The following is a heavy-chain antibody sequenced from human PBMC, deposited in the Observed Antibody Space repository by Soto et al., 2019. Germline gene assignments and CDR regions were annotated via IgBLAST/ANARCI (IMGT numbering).Heavy chain of an antibody. CDR2: IKSKTDGGTT. V-gene: IGHV3-15*01. CDR3: TTDSIGDSHYYGMDV. J-gene: IGHJ6*02. Sequence: PGGSLRLSCAASGFTFSNAWMSWVRQAPGKGLEWVGRIKSKTDGGTTDYAAPVKGRFTISRDDSKNTLYLQMNSLKTEDTAVYYCTTDSIGDSHYYGMDVWGQGATVTVS. D-gene: IGHD2-15*01. CDR1: GFTFSNAW.